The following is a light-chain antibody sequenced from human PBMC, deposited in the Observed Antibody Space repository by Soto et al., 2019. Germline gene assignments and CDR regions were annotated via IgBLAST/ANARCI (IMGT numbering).Light chain of an antibody. Sequence: EIVLTQSPATLSLSPGARVTLSCRASQSVSSYFAWYQQKPGLAPRLLIYDASTRAAGIPARFSGSGSGTDFTLTISSLEPDDFAVYYCQQRSDWPHTFGGVPKVEIK. CDR2: DAS. CDR1: QSVSSY. J-gene: IGKJ4*01. CDR3: QQRSDWPHT. V-gene: IGKV3-11*01.